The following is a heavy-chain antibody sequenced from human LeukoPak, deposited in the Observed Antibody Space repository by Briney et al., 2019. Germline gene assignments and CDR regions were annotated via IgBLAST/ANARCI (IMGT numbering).Heavy chain of an antibody. CDR3: ARGGYSYGYYYYGMDV. D-gene: IGHD5-18*01. V-gene: IGHV4-4*07. CDR2: IYTSGST. CDR1: SGSISSYY. Sequence: PSETLSLTCTVSSGSISSYYWSWIRQPAGKGLEWIGRIYTSGSTNYNPSLKSRVTMSVDTSKNQFSLKLSSVTAADTAVYYCARGGYSYGYYYYGMDVWGQGTTVTVSS. J-gene: IGHJ6*02.